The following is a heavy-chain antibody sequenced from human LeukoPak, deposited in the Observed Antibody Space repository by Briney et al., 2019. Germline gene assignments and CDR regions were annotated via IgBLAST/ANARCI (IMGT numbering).Heavy chain of an antibody. Sequence: KASETLSLTCTVSGGSISSYYWSWIRQPPGKGLEWIGYIYYSGSTNYNPSLKSRVTISVETSKNQFSLKLSSVTAAHTAVYYCARVTGYMIEDYFDYWGQGTLVTVSS. CDR1: GGSISSYY. CDR3: ARVTGYMIEDYFDY. CDR2: IYYSGST. D-gene: IGHD3-22*01. J-gene: IGHJ4*02. V-gene: IGHV4-59*01.